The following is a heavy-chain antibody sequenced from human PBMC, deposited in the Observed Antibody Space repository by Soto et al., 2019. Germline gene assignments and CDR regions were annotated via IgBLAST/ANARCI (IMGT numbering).Heavy chain of an antibody. D-gene: IGHD6-19*01. V-gene: IGHV4-39*01. CDR1: GGSISSSSYY. J-gene: IGHJ6*02. CDR3: ATLGGWYSEYYYGMDV. Sequence: PSETLSLTCTVSGGSISSSSYYWGWIRQPPGKGLEWIGSIYYSGSTYYNPSLKSRVTISVDTSKNQFSLKLSSVTAADTAVYYCATLGGWYSEYYYGMDVWGQGTTVTVSS. CDR2: IYYSGST.